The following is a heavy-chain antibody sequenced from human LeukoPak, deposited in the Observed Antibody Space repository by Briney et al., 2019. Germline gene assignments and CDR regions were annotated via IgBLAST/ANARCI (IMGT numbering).Heavy chain of an antibody. CDR3: ATRYFDL. CDR2: VKQDGTEK. CDR1: GFTFSNYW. Sequence: GGSLRLSCVASGFTFSNYWMNWVRQAPGKGLEWVANVKQDGTEKYYVASVKGRFSISRDNAKNSLYLQMNSLRTEDTAVYYCATRYFDLWGRGTLVTVSS. V-gene: IGHV3-7*01. J-gene: IGHJ2*01.